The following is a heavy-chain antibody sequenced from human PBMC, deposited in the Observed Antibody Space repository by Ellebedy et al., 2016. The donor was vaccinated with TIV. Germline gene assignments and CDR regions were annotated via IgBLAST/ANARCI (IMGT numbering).Heavy chain of an antibody. D-gene: IGHD6-19*01. CDR1: GFTFSNYG. CDR3: TKQLRRGIAVGGTFYY. J-gene: IGHJ4*02. Sequence: SLKISCAASGFTFSNYGMNWGRQAQEKGLEWVSGIRLNSGSIGYAESVKGRFTISRDNAKNALYLQLNSLRAEDTALYYCTKQLRRGIAVGGTFYYWGQGTLVTVSS. V-gene: IGHV3-9*01. CDR2: IRLNSGSI.